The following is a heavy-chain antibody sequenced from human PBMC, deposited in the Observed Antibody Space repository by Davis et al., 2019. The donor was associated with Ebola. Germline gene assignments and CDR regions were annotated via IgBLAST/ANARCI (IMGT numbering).Heavy chain of an antibody. V-gene: IGHV4-34*01. Sequence: PSETLSLTCAVYAGSFSGYYWSWIRQPPGKGLEWIGEINHSGSTNYNPSLKSRVTISVDTSKNQFSLKLSSVTAADTAVYYCARGMAAACDYWGQGTLVTVSS. D-gene: IGHD6-13*01. CDR2: INHSGST. CDR1: AGSFSGYY. CDR3: ARGMAAACDY. J-gene: IGHJ4*02.